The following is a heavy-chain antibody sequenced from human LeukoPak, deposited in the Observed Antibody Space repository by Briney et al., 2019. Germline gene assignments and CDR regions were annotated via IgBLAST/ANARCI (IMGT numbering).Heavy chain of an antibody. Sequence: GESLRLSCAASGFXLSSYVISWVRQAPGKGLEWVSTISVSGDGTYYADSVKGRFTISRENAKNYLFLQMNNLRAGDTAVYYCARGSCSSGSCYKALNSWGQGTLVTVSS. J-gene: IGHJ4*02. D-gene: IGHD2-2*02. CDR2: ISVSGDGT. CDR3: ARGSCSSGSCYKALNS. CDR1: GFXLSSYV. V-gene: IGHV3-23*01.